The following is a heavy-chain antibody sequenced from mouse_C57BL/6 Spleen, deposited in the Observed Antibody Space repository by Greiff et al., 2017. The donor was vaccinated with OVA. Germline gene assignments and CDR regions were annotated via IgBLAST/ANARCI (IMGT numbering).Heavy chain of an antibody. V-gene: IGHV1-55*01. CDR2: IYPGSGST. J-gene: IGHJ1*03. D-gene: IGHD1-1*01. Sequence: QVQLQQPGAELVKPGASVKMSCKASGYTFTSYWMTWVKQRPGQGLEWIGDIYPGSGSTNYNEKFKSKATLTVDTSSSTAYMQLSSLTSEDSAVYYCARGDYYGSSAYWYFDVWGTGTTVTVSS. CDR1: GYTFTSYW. CDR3: ARGDYYGSSAYWYFDV.